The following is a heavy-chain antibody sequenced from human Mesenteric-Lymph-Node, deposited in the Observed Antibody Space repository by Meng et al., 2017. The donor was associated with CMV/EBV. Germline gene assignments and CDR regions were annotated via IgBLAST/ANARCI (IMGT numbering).Heavy chain of an antibody. J-gene: IGHJ4*02. Sequence: GESLKISCAASGFTFSSYWMSWVRQAPGKGLEWVANMNEDGSEKYYVDSVKGRFTISRDNAKNSLYLQMSSLRAEDTAVYYCARDTSIAAAGSDYWGQGTLVTV. V-gene: IGHV3-7*01. D-gene: IGHD6-13*01. CDR3: ARDTSIAAAGSDY. CDR2: MNEDGSEK. CDR1: GFTFSSYW.